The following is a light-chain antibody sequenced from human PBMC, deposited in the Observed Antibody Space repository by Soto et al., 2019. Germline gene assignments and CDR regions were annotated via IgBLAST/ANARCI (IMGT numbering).Light chain of an antibody. CDR1: QNINGW. Sequence: DVQMTQSPTTLSASVGDRVTITCRASQNINGWLAWYQRKPGKAPKLLIHKTSNLESGVPLRFSGSGSGTEFPLTISSLQPDDFETYSCQQYKDYWTFGQGTTVEIK. CDR3: QQYKDYWT. CDR2: KTS. J-gene: IGKJ1*01. V-gene: IGKV1-5*03.